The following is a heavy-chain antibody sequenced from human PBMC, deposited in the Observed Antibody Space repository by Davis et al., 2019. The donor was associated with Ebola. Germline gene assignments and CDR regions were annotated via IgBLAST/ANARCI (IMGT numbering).Heavy chain of an antibody. CDR1: GYTFTAYY. V-gene: IGHV1-69*13. CDR3: ASTGSIAPRPLGHSYYFDY. J-gene: IGHJ4*02. CDR2: IIPIFGTT. D-gene: IGHD6-6*01. Sequence: AASVKVSCKASGYTFTAYYLHWVRQAPGQGLEWMGGIIPIFGTTSYARKFQGRVTITADESTSTVYMELSSLRSEDTAVYFCASTGSIAPRPLGHSYYFDYWGQGTLVTVSS.